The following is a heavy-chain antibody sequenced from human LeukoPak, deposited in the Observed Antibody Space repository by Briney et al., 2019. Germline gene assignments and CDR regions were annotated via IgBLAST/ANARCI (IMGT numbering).Heavy chain of an antibody. D-gene: IGHD3-22*01. CDR3: ARERITMINWFDP. CDR1: GYTFTGYY. J-gene: IGHJ5*02. V-gene: IGHV1-2*02. CDR2: INPNSGGT. Sequence: GASVTVSCKASGYTFTGYYMHWVRQAPGQGLEWMGWINPNSGGTNYAQKLQGRVTMTRDTSISTAYMELSRLRSDDTAVYYCARERITMINWFDPWGQGTLVTVSS.